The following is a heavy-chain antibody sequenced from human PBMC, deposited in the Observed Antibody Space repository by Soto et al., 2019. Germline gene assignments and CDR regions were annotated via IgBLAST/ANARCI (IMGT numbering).Heavy chain of an antibody. CDR1: GGSISSGGYY. J-gene: IGHJ4*02. CDR3: ARTTFYDIFTAYYSLFDY. D-gene: IGHD3-9*01. V-gene: IGHV4-31*03. CDR2: ISDSGST. Sequence: QVQLQESGPGLVKPSQTLTLTCTVSGGSISSGGYYWSWIRQHPGKGLEWIGYISDSGSTYYNPSLKSRVPMAVXXSKNHFSLKLSAVTAADTAVYYCARTTFYDIFTAYYSLFDYWGQGTLVTVSS.